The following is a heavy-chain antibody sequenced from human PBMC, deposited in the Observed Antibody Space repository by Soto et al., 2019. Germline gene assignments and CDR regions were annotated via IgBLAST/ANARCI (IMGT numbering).Heavy chain of an antibody. Sequence: PGGSMRLSCAASGFTFSSYGMHWVRKAPGKGLEWVAVIWYDGSNKYYADSVKGRFTISRDKSKNTLYLQKNSLRAEDTAVYYCARGAGYSNYYFDYWGQGTLVTVSS. V-gene: IGHV3-33*01. CDR3: ARGAGYSNYYFDY. J-gene: IGHJ4*02. D-gene: IGHD4-4*01. CDR1: GFTFSSYG. CDR2: IWYDGSNK.